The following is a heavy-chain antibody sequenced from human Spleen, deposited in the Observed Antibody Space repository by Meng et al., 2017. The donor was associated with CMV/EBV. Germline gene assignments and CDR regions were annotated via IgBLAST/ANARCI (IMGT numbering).Heavy chain of an antibody. J-gene: IGHJ6*02. CDR3: ARNGEDYDFWSGSYYYGMDV. CDR1: GFTFSSYS. Sequence: GGSLRLSCAASGFTFSSYSMNWVRQAPGKGLEWVSSISSSSSYIYYADSVKGRFTISRDNAKNSLYLQMNSLRAEDTAVYYCARNGEDYDFWSGSYYYGMDVWGQGTTVTVSS. V-gene: IGHV3-21*01. D-gene: IGHD3-3*01. CDR2: ISSSSSYI.